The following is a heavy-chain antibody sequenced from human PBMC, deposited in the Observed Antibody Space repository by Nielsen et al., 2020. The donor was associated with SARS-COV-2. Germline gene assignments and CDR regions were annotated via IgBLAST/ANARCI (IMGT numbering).Heavy chain of an antibody. Sequence: GESLKISCAASGFTFSSYAMHWVRQAPGKGLEWVAVISYDGSNKYYADSVKGRFTISRDNSKNTLYLQMNSLRAEDTAVYYCARDGHCSSTSCYDYWGQGTLVTVPS. V-gene: IGHV3-30-3*01. CDR2: ISYDGSNK. CDR1: GFTFSSYA. CDR3: ARDGHCSSTSCYDY. D-gene: IGHD2-2*01. J-gene: IGHJ4*02.